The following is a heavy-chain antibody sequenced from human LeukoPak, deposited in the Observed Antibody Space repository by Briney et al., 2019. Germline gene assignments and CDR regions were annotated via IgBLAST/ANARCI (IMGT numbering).Heavy chain of an antibody. CDR1: GGSFSGYY. Sequence: PSETLSLTCAAYGGSFSGYYWSWIRQPPGKGLEWIGEINHSGSTNYNPSLKSLFTISVYTAKNQLALKRSSVTAADTAVYYYARGGDYRPHVVLRGAFDIWGQGTMVTVSS. CDR2: INHSGST. CDR3: ARGGDYRPHVVLRGAFDI. D-gene: IGHD2-21*01. V-gene: IGHV4-34*01. J-gene: IGHJ3*02.